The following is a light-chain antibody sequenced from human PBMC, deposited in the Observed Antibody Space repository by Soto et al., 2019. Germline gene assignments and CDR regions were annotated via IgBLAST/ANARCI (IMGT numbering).Light chain of an antibody. CDR3: QQYNSYSART. J-gene: IGKJ1*01. Sequence: EIMLTQSPATLSFSPGERATLSCRARQSVSSSYLAWYQKKPGQAPTLLIYGASTRANGIPARFSGSGSATAFTLTISSLQPDDFATYYCQQYNSYSARTFGQGTKVDIK. CDR2: GAS. V-gene: IGKV3D-7*01. CDR1: QSVSSSY.